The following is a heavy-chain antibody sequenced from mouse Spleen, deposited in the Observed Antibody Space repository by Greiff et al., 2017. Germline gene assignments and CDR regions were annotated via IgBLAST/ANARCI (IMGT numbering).Heavy chain of an antibody. CDR1: GFTFSSYA. CDR3: ARQGYDGYAMDY. CDR2: ISSGGSYT. J-gene: IGHJ4*01. V-gene: IGHV5-9-1*01. D-gene: IGHD2-14*01. Sequence: EVMLVESGGGLVKPGGSLKLSCAASGFTFSSYAMSWVRQTPEKRLEWVATISSGGSYTYYPDSVKGRFTISRDNAKNTLYLQMSSLRSEDTAMYYCARQGYDGYAMDYWGQGTSVTVSS.